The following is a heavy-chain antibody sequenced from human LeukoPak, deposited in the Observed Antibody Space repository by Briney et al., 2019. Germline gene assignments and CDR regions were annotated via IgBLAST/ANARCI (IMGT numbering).Heavy chain of an antibody. D-gene: IGHD3-22*01. V-gene: IGHV3-66*01. CDR2: IYSGGST. CDR1: GFTVSSNY. J-gene: IGHJ4*02. Sequence: GGSLRLSCAASGFTVSSNYMSWVRQAPGKGLEGVSVIYSGGSTYYADSVKGRFTISRDNSKNTLYLQMNSLRAEDTAVYYCARASEYYDSSGYLLDYWGQGTLVTVSS. CDR3: ARASEYYDSSGYLLDY.